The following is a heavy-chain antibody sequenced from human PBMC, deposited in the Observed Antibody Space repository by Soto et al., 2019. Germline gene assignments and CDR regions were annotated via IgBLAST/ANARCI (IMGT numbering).Heavy chain of an antibody. J-gene: IGHJ4*02. CDR3: AKPARAYCGGDCYSDD. Sequence: QVQLVESGGGVVQPGRSLRLSCAASGFSFSSYGMHWVRQAPGKGLEWVAVISYDVSNKYYADSVRGRFTISRDNSKNTLYLQMNSLTAEDTAVYYCAKPARAYCGGDCYSDDWGQGTLVTVSS. D-gene: IGHD2-21*02. CDR1: GFSFSSYG. V-gene: IGHV3-30*18. CDR2: ISYDVSNK.